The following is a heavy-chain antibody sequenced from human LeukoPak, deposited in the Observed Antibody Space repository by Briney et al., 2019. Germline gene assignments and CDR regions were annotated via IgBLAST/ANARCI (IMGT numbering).Heavy chain of an antibody. CDR1: GGSVSSGDYY. V-gene: IGHV4-30-4*01. CDR2: IFYSGSM. J-gene: IGHJ4*02. CDR3: ARQTTVISFDY. D-gene: IGHD4-17*01. Sequence: SETLSLTCTVSGGSVSSGDYYWTWIRQPPGKGLEWMGYIFYSGSMYYNPFLKSRLTISVDTSKNQCSLKLRSVTAADTAVYYCARQTTVISFDYWGQGALVTVSS.